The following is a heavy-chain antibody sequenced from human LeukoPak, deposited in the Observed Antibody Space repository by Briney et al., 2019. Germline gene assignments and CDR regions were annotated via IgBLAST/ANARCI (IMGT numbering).Heavy chain of an antibody. V-gene: IGHV4-28*01. Sequence: PSDTLSLTCAVSDYSISSSNWWGWIRQPPGKGLEWIGYIYYGGSTYYNPSLKSRVTMSVDTSKNQFSLKLSSVTAVDTAVYYCARMYSSGFPDYWGQGTLVTVSS. J-gene: IGHJ4*02. D-gene: IGHD6-19*01. CDR1: DYSISSSNW. CDR3: ARMYSSGFPDY. CDR2: IYYGGST.